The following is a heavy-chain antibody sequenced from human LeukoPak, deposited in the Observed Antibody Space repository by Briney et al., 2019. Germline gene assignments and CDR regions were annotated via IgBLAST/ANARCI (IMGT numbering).Heavy chain of an antibody. Sequence: PSETLSLTCTVSGGSISSYYWSWIRQPPGKGLEWIGYIYHSGSTNYNPSLKSRVTISIDTSKNQFSLKLSPVTAADTAVYYCARGGSSSSDSNFDYWGQGTLVTVSS. V-gene: IGHV4-59*01. CDR1: GGSISSYY. CDR3: ARGGSSSSDSNFDY. J-gene: IGHJ4*02. D-gene: IGHD6-6*01. CDR2: IYHSGST.